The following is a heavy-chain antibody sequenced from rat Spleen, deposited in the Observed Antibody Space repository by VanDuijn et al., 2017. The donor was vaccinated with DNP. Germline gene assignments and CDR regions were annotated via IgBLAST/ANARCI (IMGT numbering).Heavy chain of an antibody. CDR1: AFTFSTAW. D-gene: IGHD5-1*01. CDR2: IKAKSNNYAT. J-gene: IGHJ4*01. Sequence: EVQVLESGGGLVQPGNSLKLSCATSAFTFSTAWMYWYRQFPEKRLEWVARIKAKSNNYATDYTESVKGRFTISRDDSKSSIYLQMNNLKEEDTAIYYCGAGREAKDAWGQGTSVTVSS. V-gene: IGHV6-6*01. CDR3: GAGREAKDA.